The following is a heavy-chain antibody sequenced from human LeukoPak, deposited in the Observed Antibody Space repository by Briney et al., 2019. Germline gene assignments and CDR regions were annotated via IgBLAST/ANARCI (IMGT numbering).Heavy chain of an antibody. V-gene: IGHV4-34*01. D-gene: IGHD3-10*01. CDR2: IKHSGSI. Sequence: SETLSLTCAVYGGSFSGYYWTWIRQPPGKGLEWIGEIKHSGSINYNPSLKSRVTISVDTSKNQFSLKLSSVTAADTAVYYCARDRRDMVRGINIVRQYHYYYYMDVWGKGTTVTVSS. CDR3: ARDRRDMVRGINIVRQYHYYYYMDV. J-gene: IGHJ6*03. CDR1: GGSFSGYY.